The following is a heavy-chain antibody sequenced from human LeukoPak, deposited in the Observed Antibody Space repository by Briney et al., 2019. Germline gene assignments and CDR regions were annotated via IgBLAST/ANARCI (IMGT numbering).Heavy chain of an antibody. CDR2: IYYSGST. CDR3: ARGGGYLYYFDY. J-gene: IGHJ4*02. D-gene: IGHD3-22*01. Sequence: SETLSLTCTVSGGSISSSSYYWSWIRQPPGKGLEWIGYIYYSGSTNYNPSLKSRVTISVDTSKNQFSLKLSSVTAADTAVYYCARGGGYLYYFDYWGQGTLVTVSS. V-gene: IGHV4-61*01. CDR1: GGSISSSSYY.